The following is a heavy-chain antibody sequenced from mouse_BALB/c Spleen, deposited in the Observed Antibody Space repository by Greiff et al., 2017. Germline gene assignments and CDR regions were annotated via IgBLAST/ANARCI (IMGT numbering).Heavy chain of an antibody. CDR2: ISSGGST. J-gene: IGHJ4*01. D-gene: IGHD2-1*01. CDR1: GFTFSSYA. V-gene: IGHV5-6-5*01. CDR3: ARGGYGNYEAYAMDY. Sequence: EVKLMESGGGLVKPGGSLKLSCAASGFTFSSYAMSWVRQTPEKRLEWVASISSGGSTYYPDSVKGRFTISRDNARNVLYLQMSSLRSEDTAMYYCARGGYGNYEAYAMDYWGQGTSVTVSS.